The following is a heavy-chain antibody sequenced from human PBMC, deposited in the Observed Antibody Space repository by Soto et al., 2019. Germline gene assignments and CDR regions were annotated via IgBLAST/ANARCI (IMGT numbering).Heavy chain of an antibody. CDR1: GFTLRNYA. CDR2: ISANDVGT. CDR3: AKAKNDYNWDNRPPFDY. V-gene: IGHV3-23*01. D-gene: IGHD1-20*01. Sequence: GGSLRLSFEASGFTLRNYAMTWIRQAPGKGLEWVSLISANDVGTYYAESVKTRFTISTDQSRNTVYLQMDSLRADDTAIYYCAKAKNDYNWDNRPPFDYWGQGTLVTVSS. J-gene: IGHJ4*02.